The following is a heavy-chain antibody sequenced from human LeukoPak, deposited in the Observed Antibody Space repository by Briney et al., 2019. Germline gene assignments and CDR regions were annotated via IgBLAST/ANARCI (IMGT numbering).Heavy chain of an antibody. Sequence: SETLSLTCTVSGGSISSYYWSWIRQPPGRGLEWIGYIYYSGSTNYNPSLKSRVTISVDASKNQFSLKLSSVTAADKAVYYCAIGLAYALGYSYGYFGYWGQGTLVTVSS. CDR3: AIGLAYALGYSYGYFGY. CDR1: GGSISSYY. J-gene: IGHJ4*02. D-gene: IGHD5-18*01. CDR2: IYYSGST. V-gene: IGHV4-59*12.